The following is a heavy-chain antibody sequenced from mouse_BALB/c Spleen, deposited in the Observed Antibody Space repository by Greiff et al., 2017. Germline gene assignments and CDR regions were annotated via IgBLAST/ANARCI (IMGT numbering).Heavy chain of an antibody. V-gene: IGHV3-2*02. CDR1: GYSITSDYA. CDR3: ASFYGSSYGFAY. J-gene: IGHJ3*01. CDR2: ISYSGST. D-gene: IGHD1-1*01. Sequence: VQLKESGPGLVKPSQSLSLTCTVTGYSITSDYAWNWIRQFPGNILEWMGYISYSGSTSYNPSLKSRISITRDTSKNQFFLQLNSVTTEDTATYYCASFYGSSYGFAYWGQGTLVTVSA.